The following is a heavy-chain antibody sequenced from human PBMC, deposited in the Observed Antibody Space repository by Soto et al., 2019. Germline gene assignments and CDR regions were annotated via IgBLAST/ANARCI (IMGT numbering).Heavy chain of an antibody. Sequence: SETLSLTCAVSGGSISSGGYSWSWIRQPPGKGLEWIGYIYHSGSTYYNPSLKSRVTISVDRSKNQFSLKLSSVTAADTAVYYCARGSYYGAFDIWGQGTMVTV. D-gene: IGHD1-26*01. J-gene: IGHJ3*02. CDR1: GGSISSGGYS. CDR3: ARGSYYGAFDI. CDR2: IYHSGST. V-gene: IGHV4-30-2*01.